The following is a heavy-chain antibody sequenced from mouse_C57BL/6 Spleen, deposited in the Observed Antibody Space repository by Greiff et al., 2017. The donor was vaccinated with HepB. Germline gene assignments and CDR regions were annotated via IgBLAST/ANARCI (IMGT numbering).Heavy chain of an antibody. CDR3: ARLSTYWYFDV. CDR2: ISSGGSYT. D-gene: IGHD5-1*01. Sequence: EVQGVESGGDLVKPGGSLKLSCAASGFTFSSYGMSWVRQTPDKRLEWVATISSGGSYTYYPDSVKGRFTISRDNAKNTLYLQMSSLKSEDTAMYYCARLSTYWYFDVWGTGTTVTVSS. V-gene: IGHV5-6*01. CDR1: GFTFSSYG. J-gene: IGHJ1*03.